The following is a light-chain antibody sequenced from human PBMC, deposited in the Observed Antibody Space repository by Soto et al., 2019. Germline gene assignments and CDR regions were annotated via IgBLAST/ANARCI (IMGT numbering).Light chain of an antibody. CDR1: ESVSRW. J-gene: IGKJ1*01. CDR2: HAS. Sequence: DIPLTQSPSTLSASVGDRVTITCRASESVSRWLAWYQQKPGRTPKLLIYHASTLDTGVPSRFSGSGSGTEFTLPIISLQPADFVTSYCHHYNTYSHSFGQGTKVEIK. CDR3: HHYNTYSHS. V-gene: IGKV1-5*03.